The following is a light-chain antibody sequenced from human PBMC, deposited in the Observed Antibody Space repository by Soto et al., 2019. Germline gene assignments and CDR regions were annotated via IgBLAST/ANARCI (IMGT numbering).Light chain of an antibody. CDR1: SSNVGSYKL. CDR2: EVN. Sequence: QSVLTQPASVSGSPGQSITISCTGTSSNVGSYKLVSWYQQHPGKAPKLMIFEVNKRPSGVSNRFSGSMSGNTASLTISGLKVEDEADYYCCSSGGSPTYVFGTGTKLTVL. CDR3: CSSGGSPTYV. J-gene: IGLJ1*01. V-gene: IGLV2-23*02.